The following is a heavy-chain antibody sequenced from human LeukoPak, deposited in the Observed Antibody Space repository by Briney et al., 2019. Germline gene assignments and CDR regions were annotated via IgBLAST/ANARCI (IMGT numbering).Heavy chain of an antibody. CDR1: GFTFSSYA. CDR3: ARDSSDYGGKGVDY. Sequence: PGGSLRLSCAASGFTFSSYAMTWLRQAPGKGLEWVSGLSGSGVTTYYAISGSGGSTYYADSVKGRFTISRDNSKNTLYLQMNSLRAEDTAVYYCARDSSDYGGKGVDYWGQGTLVTVSS. D-gene: IGHD4-23*01. CDR2: LSGSGVTTYYAISGSGGST. V-gene: IGHV3-23*01. J-gene: IGHJ4*02.